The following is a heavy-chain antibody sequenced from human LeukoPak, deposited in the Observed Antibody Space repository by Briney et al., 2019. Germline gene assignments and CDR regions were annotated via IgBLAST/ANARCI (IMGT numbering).Heavy chain of an antibody. CDR1: GGTFSSYA. Sequence: ASVKVSCKASGGTFSSYAISWVRQAPGQGLEWMGWISAYNGNTNYAQKLQGRVTMTTDTSTSTAYMELRSLRSDDTAVYYCARDSSSWYGPKPLDYWGQGTLVTVSS. D-gene: IGHD6-13*01. CDR3: ARDSSSWYGPKPLDY. V-gene: IGHV1-18*01. J-gene: IGHJ4*02. CDR2: ISAYNGNT.